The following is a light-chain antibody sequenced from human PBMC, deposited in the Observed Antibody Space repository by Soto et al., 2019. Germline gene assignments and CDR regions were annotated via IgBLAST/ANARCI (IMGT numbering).Light chain of an antibody. CDR2: TAS. V-gene: IGKV3-20*01. CDR1: QSVGRNF. CDR3: QQYASSPLT. Sequence: ENVLTQSPGTLSLSLGERATLSCRASQSVGRNFLAWYQQKPGQAPRLLIHTASSRATGIPDRFSGSASGTDFILAINRLEPEAFAVYYCQQYASSPLTFGGVTKVEI. J-gene: IGKJ4*01.